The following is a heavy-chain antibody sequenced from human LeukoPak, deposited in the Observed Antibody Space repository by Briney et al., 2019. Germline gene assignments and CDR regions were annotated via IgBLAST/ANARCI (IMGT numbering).Heavy chain of an antibody. Sequence: SGGSLRLSCEGSAFIFSGHWMNWVRQTPGKGLGWVASIKEDGSERQYVDSVKGRFSISRDNTKGSLFLQLNSLRAEDTAVYYCARGREYYDSSGYYYWWSGQAGKIKNWFDPWGQGTLVTVSS. CDR2: IKEDGSER. V-gene: IGHV3-7*03. J-gene: IGHJ5*02. CDR3: ARGREYYDSSGYYYWWSGQAGKIKNWFDP. CDR1: AFIFSGHW. D-gene: IGHD3-22*01.